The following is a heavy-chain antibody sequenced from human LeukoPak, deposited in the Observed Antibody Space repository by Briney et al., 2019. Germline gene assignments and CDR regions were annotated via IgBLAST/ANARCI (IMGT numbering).Heavy chain of an antibody. CDR3: AKDRYYDSSGNG. J-gene: IGHJ4*02. CDR1: GFTFSSYA. V-gene: IGHV3-23*01. CDR2: ISGSGGST. Sequence: GGSLRLSCAASGFTFSSYAMSWVRQAPGKGLEWVSAISGSGGSTYYANSVKGRFTISRDNSKNTLYLQMNSLRAEDTAVYYCAKDRYYDSSGNGWGQGTLVTVPS. D-gene: IGHD3-22*01.